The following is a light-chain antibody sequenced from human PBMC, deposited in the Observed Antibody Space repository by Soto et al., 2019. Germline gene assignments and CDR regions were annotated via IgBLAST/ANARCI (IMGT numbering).Light chain of an antibody. J-gene: IGKJ5*01. CDR3: MQARQRPNT. CDR2: LGS. CDR1: QSLLQCNGNIY. V-gene: IGKV2-28*01. Sequence: DIVMTQSPLSLPVTPGEPASISCRSSQSLLQCNGNIYLGWYLQKPGQSPQILIHLGSNRASGVPDRISVSGSGTDFTLNISRVEAEDVGVYFFMQARQRPNTLGQGTRLEIK.